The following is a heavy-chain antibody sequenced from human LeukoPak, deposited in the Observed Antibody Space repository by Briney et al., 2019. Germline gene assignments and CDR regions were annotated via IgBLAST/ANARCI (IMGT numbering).Heavy chain of an antibody. V-gene: IGHV3-23*01. CDR3: AKDPFSDWYFDL. CDR1: GFTFSSYA. Sequence: GGSLRLSCAASGFTFSSYAMSWVRQAPGKGLEWDSAISGSGGSTYYADSVKGRFTISRDNSKNTLYLQMNSLRAEDTAVYYCAKDPFSDWYFDLWGRGTLVTVSS. D-gene: IGHD3-3*02. CDR2: ISGSGGST. J-gene: IGHJ2*01.